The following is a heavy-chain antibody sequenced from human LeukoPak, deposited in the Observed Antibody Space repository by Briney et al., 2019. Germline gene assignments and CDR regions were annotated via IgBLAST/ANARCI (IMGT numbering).Heavy chain of an antibody. Sequence: GASVKVSCKASGYTFTSYGISWVRQAPGQGLEWMGCISAYNGNTNYAQKLQGRVTMTTDTSTSTAYMELRSLRSEDTAAYYCARARGNYYGSSGYYYYYYYMDVWGKGTTVTVSS. D-gene: IGHD3-22*01. CDR1: GYTFTSYG. V-gene: IGHV1-18*01. J-gene: IGHJ6*03. CDR3: ARARGNYYGSSGYYYYYYYMDV. CDR2: ISAYNGNT.